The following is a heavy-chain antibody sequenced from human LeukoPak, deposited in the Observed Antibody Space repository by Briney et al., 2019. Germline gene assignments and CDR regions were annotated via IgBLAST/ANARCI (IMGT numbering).Heavy chain of an antibody. CDR1: GYIFISHG. D-gene: IGHD4-23*01. V-gene: IGHV1-18*04. Sequence: GASVKVSCKASGYIFISHGISWVRRAPGQGLEWMGWISPHNGKTEYAQKFQGRVSMTRDRSTSTVYMELRSLRSDDTAVYYCARESPPLTTVITKYYQYFMDVWGKGTTVTVSS. J-gene: IGHJ6*03. CDR2: ISPHNGKT. CDR3: ARESPPLTTVITKYYQYFMDV.